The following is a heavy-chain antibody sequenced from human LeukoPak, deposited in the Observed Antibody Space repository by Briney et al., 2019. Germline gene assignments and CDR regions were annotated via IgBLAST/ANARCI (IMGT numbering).Heavy chain of an antibody. CDR3: ARGSSSINYYGMDV. Sequence: PSETLCLTCAVSGGSISSDGYSWSWIRQPPGKGLEWIGYIYHSGSTYYNPSLKSRVTISVDRSKNQFSLKLSSVTAADTAVYYCARGSSSINYYGMDVWGQGTTVTVSS. CDR1: GGSISSDGYS. CDR2: IYHSGST. J-gene: IGHJ6*02. D-gene: IGHD6-6*01. V-gene: IGHV4-30-2*01.